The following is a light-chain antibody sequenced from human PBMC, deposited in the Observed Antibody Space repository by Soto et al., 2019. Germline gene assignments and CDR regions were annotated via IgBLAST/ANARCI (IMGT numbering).Light chain of an antibody. Sequence: EIVMTQSPATLSVSPGERATLSCRASQSVSSALAWYQHKPGQAPRLLIYGASTRATGIPARFSGRGSGTEFTLTIRSLQSEDFAVYYCQHYNNWPPYTFGQGTKLEIK. CDR2: GAS. J-gene: IGKJ2*01. CDR3: QHYNNWPPYT. CDR1: QSVSSA. V-gene: IGKV3-15*01.